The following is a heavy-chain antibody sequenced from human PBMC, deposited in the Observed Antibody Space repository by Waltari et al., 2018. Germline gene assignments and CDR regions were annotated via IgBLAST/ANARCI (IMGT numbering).Heavy chain of an antibody. D-gene: IGHD3-3*01. V-gene: IGHV3-7*01. CDR3: ARDWRGSGRGINY. J-gene: IGHJ4*02. CDR1: GFTLNTYW. Sequence: VECGGGVVQPGGSLSLYCAASGFTLNTYWMSWVRQAAGKGLGVVAKIKTDGSEKYYVDSVKGRFTISRDNAKNSLSLQMGTLRCEDTGRYYCARDWRGSGRGINYWGQGTLVTVSS. CDR2: IKTDGSEK.